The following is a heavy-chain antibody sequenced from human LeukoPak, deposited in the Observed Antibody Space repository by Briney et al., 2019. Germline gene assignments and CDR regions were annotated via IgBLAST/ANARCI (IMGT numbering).Heavy chain of an antibody. J-gene: IGHJ3*02. CDR3: AKDRLSSSWPYDAFDI. V-gene: IGHV3-23*01. CDR1: GFTFSSYA. Sequence: GSLRLSCAASGFTFSSYAMSWVRQAPGKGLQWVLLISGSGGSTYYADSVKGRFTISRDNSKNTLYLQMNSLRAEDTAVHYCAKDRLSSSWPYDAFDIWGQGTMVTVSS. CDR2: ISGSGGST. D-gene: IGHD6-13*01.